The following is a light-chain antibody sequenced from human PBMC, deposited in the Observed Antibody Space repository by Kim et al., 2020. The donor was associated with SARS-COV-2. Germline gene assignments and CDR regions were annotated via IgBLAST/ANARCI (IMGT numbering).Light chain of an antibody. Sequence: QSALTQPASVSGSPGQSITISCTSTRLDVGGYNYVSWYQQHPGKAPKLMIYDVHNRPTGVSARFSGSKSGNTASLTISGLQAEDEADYYCSSWASTTSYVFGTGTKVTVL. CDR2: DVH. CDR3: SSWASTTSYV. CDR1: RLDVGGYNY. J-gene: IGLJ1*01. V-gene: IGLV2-14*03.